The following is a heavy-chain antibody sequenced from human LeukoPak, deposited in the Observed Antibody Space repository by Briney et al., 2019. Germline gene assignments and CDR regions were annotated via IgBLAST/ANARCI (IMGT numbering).Heavy chain of an antibody. J-gene: IGHJ4*02. D-gene: IGHD3-3*01. V-gene: IGHV3-53*01. CDR1: GFTVSSFY. Sequence: YPGGSLRLSCVASGFTVSSFYMTWVRQAPGRGLEWVSVIYSDGSTYYADSVKGRFTISRDNSKNTLYLQMNSLRAEDTAMYYCARDRAWNYFDYWGQGTLVTVSS. CDR2: IYSDGST. CDR3: ARDRAWNYFDY.